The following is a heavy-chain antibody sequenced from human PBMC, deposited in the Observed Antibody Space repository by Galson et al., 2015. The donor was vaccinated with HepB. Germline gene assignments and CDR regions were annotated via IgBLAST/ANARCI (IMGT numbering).Heavy chain of an antibody. CDR1: GLIVSNNY. J-gene: IGHJ2*01. CDR2: IYSGGDT. V-gene: IGHV3-66*02. Sequence: SLRLSCAASGLIVSNNYMTWVRQAPGKGLEWVSLIYSGGDTTYADSVRGRFTISRDISKSTLYVQMTTLTTEDTALYYCASSRDPTRNWHFDLWGRCTLVIVSS. CDR3: ASSRDPTRNWHFDL. D-gene: IGHD2-21*02.